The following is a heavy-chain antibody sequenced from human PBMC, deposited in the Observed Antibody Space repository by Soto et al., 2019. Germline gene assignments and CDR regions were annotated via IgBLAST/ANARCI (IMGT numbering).Heavy chain of an antibody. Sequence: PGGSLRLSCAASGFSSSSSWMTWVRQAPGNGLEWLANINQDGSVTNYVDSVKGRFTISRDNAKNSLFLQMNSLRVDDTAVYYCARDAAFSRFDYWGQGTLVTVSS. V-gene: IGHV3-7*01. D-gene: IGHD6-13*01. CDR3: ARDAAFSRFDY. CDR2: INQDGSVT. J-gene: IGHJ4*02. CDR1: GFSSSSSW.